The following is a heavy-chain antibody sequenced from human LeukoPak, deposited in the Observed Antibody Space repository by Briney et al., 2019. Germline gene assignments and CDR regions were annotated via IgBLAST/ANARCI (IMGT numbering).Heavy chain of an antibody. D-gene: IGHD3-3*01. V-gene: IGHV3-72*01. CDR3: AKGLSITIFGVVIDY. CDR2: TRNRANSYTT. J-gene: IGHJ4*02. Sequence: GGSLRLSCAASGFTLSDHYMDWVRQAPGKGLEWVGRTRNRANSYTTDYAASVKGRFTISRDDLKSSLYLQMNSLRAEDTAVYYCAKGLSITIFGVVIDYWGQGTLVTVSS. CDR1: GFTLSDHY.